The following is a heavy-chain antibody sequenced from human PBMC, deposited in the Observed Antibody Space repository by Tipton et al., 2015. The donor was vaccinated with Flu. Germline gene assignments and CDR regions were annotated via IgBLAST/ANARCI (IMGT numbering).Heavy chain of an antibody. J-gene: IGHJ5*02. CDR3: ARRDFSNYVSDPKNWFDP. CDR1: GDSINTNY. CDR2: IHHTGNR. D-gene: IGHD4-11*01. Sequence: TLSLTCIVSGDSINTNYWSWIRQPPGKGLEWIGNIHHTGNRYYNPSLKSRVTISVDRSKNQFSLRVISVTAADTALYYCARRDFSNYVSDPKNWFDPWGQGTLVTVSS. V-gene: IGHV4-59*08.